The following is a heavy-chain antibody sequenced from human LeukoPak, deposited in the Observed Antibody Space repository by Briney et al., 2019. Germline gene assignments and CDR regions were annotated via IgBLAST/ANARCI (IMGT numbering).Heavy chain of an antibody. CDR1: GYTFTSYY. J-gene: IGHJ6*02. CDR3: ARDPREITMVPGRYYYYGMDV. CDR2: INPSGGST. D-gene: IGHD3-10*01. V-gene: IGHV1-46*01. Sequence: ASVKVSCKASGYTFTSYYMHWMRQAPGQGLEWMGIINPSGGSTSYAQKFQGRVTMTRDTSTSTVYMELSSLRSEDTAVYYCARDPREITMVPGRYYYYGMDVWGQGTTVTVSS.